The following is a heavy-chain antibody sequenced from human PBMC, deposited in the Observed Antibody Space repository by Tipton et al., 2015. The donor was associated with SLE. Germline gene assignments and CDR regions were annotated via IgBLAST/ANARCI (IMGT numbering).Heavy chain of an antibody. CDR3: AKMVGSSWRDLRSQGFFES. CDR2: IRYDGGST. CDR1: GFTFSTYG. V-gene: IGHV3-33*06. D-gene: IGHD6-13*01. Sequence: QLVQSGGGVVQPGRSLRLSCVASGFTFSTYGMHWVRQAPGKGLEWVTAIRYDGGSTYYAESVKGRFTISRDSSKNTLYLQMNSLRDDDTALYYCAKMVGSSWRDLRSQGFFESWGQGTPVSVTS. J-gene: IGHJ4*02.